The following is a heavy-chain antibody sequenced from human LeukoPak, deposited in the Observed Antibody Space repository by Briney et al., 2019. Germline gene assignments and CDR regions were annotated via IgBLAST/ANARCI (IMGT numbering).Heavy chain of an antibody. CDR3: ARDGGSYSDDYYFDY. Sequence: PGGSLRLSCAASGFTFSSHSMNWVRQAPGKGLEWVSYISNSFSTTYYADSVKGRFTMSRDNAKNSLFLHMNSLRVEDTAVYYCARDGGSYSDDYYFDYWGQGTLVTVFS. CDR1: GFTFSSHS. D-gene: IGHD1-26*01. CDR2: ISNSFSTT. J-gene: IGHJ4*02. V-gene: IGHV3-48*01.